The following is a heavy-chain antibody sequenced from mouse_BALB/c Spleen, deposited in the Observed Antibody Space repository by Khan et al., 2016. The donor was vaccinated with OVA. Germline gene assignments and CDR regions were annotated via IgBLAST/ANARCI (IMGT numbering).Heavy chain of an antibody. CDR1: GFTFSSYS. V-gene: IGHV5-6*01. Sequence: EVQLVESGGDLVKPGGSLKLSCAASGFTFSSYSMSWVRQTPDKRLEWVATIGSGGDYTYYPDNVKGRFTISRDNAKNTLYLQMSSLKSEDTAMYYCASHVTGSFAYWGQGTLVTVSA. CDR3: ASHVTGSFAY. D-gene: IGHD4-1*01. CDR2: IGSGGDYT. J-gene: IGHJ3*01.